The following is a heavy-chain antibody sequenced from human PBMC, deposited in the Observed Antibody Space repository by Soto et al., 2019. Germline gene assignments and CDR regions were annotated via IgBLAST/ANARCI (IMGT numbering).Heavy chain of an antibody. CDR2: IYPDDSDT. V-gene: IGHV5-51*01. D-gene: IGHD3-16*01. J-gene: IGHJ4*02. Sequence: GESLKISCKHSWFNFPTFWIAWVRQMPGKGLEWMGTIYPDDSDTRYSPSFQGQVTISADKSIQTAYLPWGSLKASDSALYYCARGKYSRPRGGLDVWGQGPLVPVSS. CDR3: ARGKYSRPRGGLDV. CDR1: WFNFPTFW.